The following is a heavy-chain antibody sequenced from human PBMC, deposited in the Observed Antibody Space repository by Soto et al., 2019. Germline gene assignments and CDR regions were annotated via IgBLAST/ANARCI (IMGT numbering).Heavy chain of an antibody. Sequence: GASVKVSCKASGGMFYSSAINWVRQAPGQGLEWMGGIIPIFGTANYAQKFQGRVTITADKSTSTAYMELSSLRSEDTAVYYCARGRTWIAVAGLYYYYGMDVWGQGTTVTVSS. V-gene: IGHV1-69*06. J-gene: IGHJ6*02. CDR2: IIPIFGTA. CDR3: ARGRTWIAVAGLYYYYGMDV. D-gene: IGHD6-19*01. CDR1: GGMFYSSA.